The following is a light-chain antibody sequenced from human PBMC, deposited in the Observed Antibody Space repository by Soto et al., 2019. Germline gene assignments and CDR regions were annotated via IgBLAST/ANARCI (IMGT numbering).Light chain of an antibody. CDR3: QQYNDYPWT. Sequence: DIQMTQSPSTLSASVGDRVTITCRASQSINSWLAWYQQKPGKAPNLLIYKASNLKSGVPSRFSGGVSGTEFTLTMSSLQPDDFASYYYQQYNDYPWTFGQGTKVEIK. CDR1: QSINSW. V-gene: IGKV1-5*03. J-gene: IGKJ1*01. CDR2: KAS.